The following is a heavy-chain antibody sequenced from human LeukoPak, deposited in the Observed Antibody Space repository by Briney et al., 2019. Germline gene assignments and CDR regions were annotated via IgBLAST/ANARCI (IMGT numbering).Heavy chain of an antibody. CDR2: ISYDGSNK. V-gene: IGHV3-30*04. D-gene: IGHD3-10*01. CDR3: AREYVVRGVITYFDY. CDR1: GFTFSSYA. J-gene: IGHJ4*02. Sequence: GGSLRLSCAASGFTFSSYAMSWVRQAPGKGLEWVAVISYDGSNKYYADSVKGRFTISRDNSKNTLYLQMNSLRAEDTAVYYCAREYVVRGVITYFDYWGQGTLVTVSS.